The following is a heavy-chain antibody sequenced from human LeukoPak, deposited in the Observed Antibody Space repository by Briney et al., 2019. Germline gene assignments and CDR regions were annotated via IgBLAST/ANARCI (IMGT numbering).Heavy chain of an antibody. Sequence: SGPTLVNPTQTLTLTCTFSGFSLSTSGMCVSWIRQPPGKALEWLARIDWDDDKYYSTSLKTRLTISKDTSKNQVVLTMTNMDPVDTATYYCARTTYYYDSSQTDYWGQGTLVTVSS. CDR1: GFSLSTSGMC. CDR3: ARTTYYYDSSQTDY. D-gene: IGHD3-22*01. J-gene: IGHJ4*02. V-gene: IGHV2-70*11. CDR2: IDWDDDK.